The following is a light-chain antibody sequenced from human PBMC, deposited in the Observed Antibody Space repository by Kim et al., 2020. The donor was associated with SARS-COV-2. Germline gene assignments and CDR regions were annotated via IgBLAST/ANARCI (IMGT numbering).Light chain of an antibody. CDR1: SSDVVGYNY. CDR3: SSYTSSSTPVV. Sequence: SITISCTGTSSDVVGYNYVSWYQQHPGKAPKLMIYDVSNRPSGFSNRFSGSKSGNTASLTISGLQAEDEADYYCSSYTSSSTPVVFGGGTQLTVL. V-gene: IGLV2-14*03. J-gene: IGLJ2*01. CDR2: DVS.